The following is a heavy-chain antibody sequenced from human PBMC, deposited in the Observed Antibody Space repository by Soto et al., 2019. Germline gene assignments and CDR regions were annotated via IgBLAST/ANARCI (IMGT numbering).Heavy chain of an antibody. J-gene: IGHJ4*02. Sequence: QLHLVQSGAEVQKAGSSVKVSCKASGGTVSSYAITWVRQAPGKGLEWMGVFIPIFVSAHYAPKFQGRINITADESTSTAYMELSGQAAEDTAIYYCASDVSSDTTGFRGYDLWGQGTQVTVAS. CDR1: GGTVSSYA. V-gene: IGHV1-69*01. CDR3: ASDVSSDTTGFRGYDL. D-gene: IGHD3-10*01. CDR2: FIPIFVSA.